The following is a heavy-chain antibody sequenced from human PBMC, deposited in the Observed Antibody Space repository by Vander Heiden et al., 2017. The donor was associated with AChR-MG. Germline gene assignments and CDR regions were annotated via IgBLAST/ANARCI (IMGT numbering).Heavy chain of an antibody. D-gene: IGHD3-3*01. J-gene: IGHJ5*02. CDR3: ARGQRITIFGVVIIKDWWFDP. CDR1: GGSFSGCS. CDR2: NNHSERP. V-gene: IGHV4-34*01. Sequence: QVQLQQWGAGLLTPSETLSLPCAVYGGSFSGCSWSGIRQPLGRGLGWCGENNHSERPNYIPSIKSRVTISVDTSKNQCALKLGSVTAADTAVYYCARGQRITIFGVVIIKDWWFDPWGQGTLVTVSS.